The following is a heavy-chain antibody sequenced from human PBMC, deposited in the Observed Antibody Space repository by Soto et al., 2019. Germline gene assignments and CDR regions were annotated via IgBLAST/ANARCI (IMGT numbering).Heavy chain of an antibody. CDR3: AKVGVRGVPSYFSMDV. CDR1: GLTFSSFA. CDR2: ISGSGGST. Sequence: EVQLLESGGGLVQPGGSLSLSCAASGLTFSSFAMSWVRQPPGKGLEWVSVISGSGGSTSYADSVTGRFTISRDNSKNKVYLQIDSLGPEDTAVYYCAKVGVRGVPSYFSMDVWGQGTTVTVSS. J-gene: IGHJ6*02. V-gene: IGHV3-23*01. D-gene: IGHD3-10*01.